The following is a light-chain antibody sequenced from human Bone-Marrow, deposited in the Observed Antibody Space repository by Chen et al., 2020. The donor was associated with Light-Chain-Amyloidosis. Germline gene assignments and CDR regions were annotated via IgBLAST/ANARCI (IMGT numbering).Light chain of an antibody. CDR2: DAS. CDR1: QDIITS. J-gene: IGKJ3*01. CDR3: HQYENLPFT. Sequence: DIQMTQSPSSLSASVGDRVIISCQASQDIITSLNWFQLKPGKAPILLIYDASNLQTGVPSRFTGSGSGTHFTLAISNLHPDDIATYYCHQYENLPFTFGPGTKVEMK. V-gene: IGKV1-33*01.